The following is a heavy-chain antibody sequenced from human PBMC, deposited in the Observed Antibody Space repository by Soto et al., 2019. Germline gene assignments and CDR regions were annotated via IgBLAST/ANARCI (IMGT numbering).Heavy chain of an antibody. CDR3: ARNKEDSSGYYPSFDY. J-gene: IGHJ4*02. Sequence: LVNPTQTLTLTCTVSGFSLSTNAMCVSWTRQPPGRALEWLARIDWDDDKFYSSSLRTRLTISKDTSKNQVVLTMTNMDPVDTATYYCARNKEDSSGYYPSFDYWGQGTLVTVSS. CDR2: IDWDDDK. CDR1: GFSLSTNAMC. V-gene: IGHV2-70*16. D-gene: IGHD3-22*01.